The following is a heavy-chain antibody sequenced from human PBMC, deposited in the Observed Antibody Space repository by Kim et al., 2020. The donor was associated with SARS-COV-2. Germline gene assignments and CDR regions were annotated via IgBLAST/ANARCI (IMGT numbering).Heavy chain of an antibody. J-gene: IGHJ4*02. D-gene: IGHD6-6*01. Sequence: GGSLRLSCAASGFTFSSYAMHWVRQAPGKGLEWVAVISYDGSNKYYADSVKGRFTISRDNSKNTLYLQMNSLSAEDTAVYYCARGPTIAARLLFDYWGQG. CDR1: GFTFSSYA. CDR2: ISYDGSNK. V-gene: IGHV3-30-3*01. CDR3: ARGPTIAARLLFDY.